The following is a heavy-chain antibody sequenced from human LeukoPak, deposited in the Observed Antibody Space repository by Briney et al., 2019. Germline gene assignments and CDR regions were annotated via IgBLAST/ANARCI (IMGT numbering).Heavy chain of an antibody. J-gene: IGHJ4*02. CDR1: GGSIRSSYYY. V-gene: IGHV4-39*07. D-gene: IGHD2-21*02. CDR3: ARGGDWLFDY. Sequence: SETLSLTCTVSGGSIRSSYYYWGWIRQPPGKGLEWIGSIYDSGSTYYNPSLKSRVTISVDKSKNQFSLELNSVTAAGTAVYYCARGGDWLFDYWGQGILVTVSS. CDR2: IYDSGST.